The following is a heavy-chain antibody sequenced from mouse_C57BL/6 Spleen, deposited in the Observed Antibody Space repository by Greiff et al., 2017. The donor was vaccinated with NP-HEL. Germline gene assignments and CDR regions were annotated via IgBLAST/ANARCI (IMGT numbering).Heavy chain of an antibody. J-gene: IGHJ4*01. CDR3: ARLLGSSYRDRMDY. Sequence: EVKLMESGGGLVQPGGSLKLSCAASGFTFSDYYMYWVRQTPEKRLEWVAYISNGGGSTYYPDTVKGRFTISRDNAKNTLYLQMSRLKSEDTAMYYCARLLGSSYRDRMDYWGQGTSVTVSS. D-gene: IGHD1-1*01. CDR2: ISNGGGST. V-gene: IGHV5-12*01. CDR1: GFTFSDYY.